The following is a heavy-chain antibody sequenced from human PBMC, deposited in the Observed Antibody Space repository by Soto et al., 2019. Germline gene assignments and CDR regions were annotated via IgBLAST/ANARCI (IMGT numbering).Heavy chain of an antibody. V-gene: IGHV1-69*12. CDR3: ALTRKPTLFFPLQY. D-gene: IGHD2-21*01. CDR2: IVPLYSTV. Sequence: QVHLVQSGTAVKPPGSSVKVSCKTSGGTFRDYGFYWVRQAPGLGLQWMGGIVPLYSTVKYAQDLEGRLTISADGASSTVFMELSSLTSADSAIYYCALTRKPTLFFPLQYWGQGTLVTVSS. J-gene: IGHJ4*02. CDR1: GGTFRDYG.